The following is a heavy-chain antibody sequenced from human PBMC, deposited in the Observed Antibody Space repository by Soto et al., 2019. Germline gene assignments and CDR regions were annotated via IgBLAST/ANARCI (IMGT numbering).Heavy chain of an antibody. CDR2: IDPSDSYT. Sequence: GESLKISCKGSGYSFTAYWINWVRQMPGKGLEWMGRIDPSDSYTNFSPSFQGRVTISADKSISTAYLQWSSLEASDTAMYYCASEVGTRRGDGMGVWGQGTTVTVSS. D-gene: IGHD1-26*01. CDR1: GYSFTAYW. V-gene: IGHV5-10-1*01. J-gene: IGHJ6*02. CDR3: ASEVGTRRGDGMGV.